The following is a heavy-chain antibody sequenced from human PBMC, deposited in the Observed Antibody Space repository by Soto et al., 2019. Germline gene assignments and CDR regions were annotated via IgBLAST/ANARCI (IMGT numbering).Heavy chain of an antibody. CDR3: ARLRSSSPGPYCYGMEV. Sequence: GEPLKISGKGSGYSFTSYWIGWVRPMPGKGLEWMGIIYPGDSDTRYSPSFQGQVTISADKSISTAYLQWSSLKASDTAMYYCARLRSSSPGPYCYGMEVWGQGSTVTVSS. CDR1: GYSFTSYW. D-gene: IGHD6-6*01. V-gene: IGHV5-51*01. CDR2: IYPGDSDT. J-gene: IGHJ6*02.